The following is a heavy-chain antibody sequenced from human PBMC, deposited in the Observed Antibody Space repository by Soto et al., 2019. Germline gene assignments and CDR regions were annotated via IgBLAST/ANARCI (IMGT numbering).Heavy chain of an antibody. D-gene: IGHD4-17*01. Sequence: GGPVRHSCAASEFAFSSYSMNWVRQAPGKGLEWVSYISSSSSTIYYADSVKGRFTISRDNAKNSLYLQMNSLRAEDTAVYYCAREADYVNWFDPWGQGTLVTVSS. J-gene: IGHJ5*02. CDR3: AREADYVNWFDP. CDR1: EFAFSSYS. V-gene: IGHV3-48*01. CDR2: ISSSSSTI.